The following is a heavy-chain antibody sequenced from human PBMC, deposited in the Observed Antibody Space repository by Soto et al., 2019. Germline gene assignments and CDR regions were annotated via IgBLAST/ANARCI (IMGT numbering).Heavy chain of an antibody. J-gene: IGHJ4*02. CDR3: ARAAYYDILTGYYRSVETIDY. CDR2: INHSGST. CDR1: GGSFSGYY. Sequence: SETLSLTCAVYGGSFSGYYWSWIRQPPGKGLEWIGEINHSGSTNYNPSLKSRVTISVDTSKNQFSLKLSSVTAADTAVYYCARAAYYDILTGYYRSVETIDYWGQGTLVTVSS. D-gene: IGHD3-9*01. V-gene: IGHV4-34*01.